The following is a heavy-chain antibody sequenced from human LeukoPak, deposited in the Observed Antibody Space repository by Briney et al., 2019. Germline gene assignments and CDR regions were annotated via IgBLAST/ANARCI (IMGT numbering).Heavy chain of an antibody. V-gene: IGHV3-30*04. J-gene: IGHJ4*02. CDR1: GFTFSSYA. D-gene: IGHD1-26*01. Sequence: PGGSLRLSCAASGFTFSSYAMHWVRQAPGKGLEWVAVISYDGSNKYYADSVKGRFTISRDNSKNTLYLQMNSLRAEDTAVYYCAKGPRLVGATHYFDYWGQGTLVTVSS. CDR3: AKGPRLVGATHYFDY. CDR2: ISYDGSNK.